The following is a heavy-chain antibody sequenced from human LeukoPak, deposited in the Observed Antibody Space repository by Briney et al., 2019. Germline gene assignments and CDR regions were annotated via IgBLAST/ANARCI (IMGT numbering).Heavy chain of an antibody. CDR3: ARVQTGYCSGGSCFATDY. CDR2: ISSSSSYI. Sequence: GGSLRLSCAASGFTFSSYSMNWVRQAPGKGLEWVSAISSSSSYIYYADSVKGRFTISRDNAKNSLYLQMNSLRAEDTAVYYCARVQTGYCSGGSCFATDYWGQGTLVTVSS. J-gene: IGHJ4*02. V-gene: IGHV3-21*01. CDR1: GFTFSSYS. D-gene: IGHD2-15*01.